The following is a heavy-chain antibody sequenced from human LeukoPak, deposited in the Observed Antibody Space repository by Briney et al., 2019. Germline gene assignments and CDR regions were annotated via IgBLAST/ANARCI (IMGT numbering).Heavy chain of an antibody. V-gene: IGHV3-21*01. Sequence: GGSLRLSCAASGFTFSSYSMNWVRQAPGKGLEWVSSISSSSSYIYYADSVKGRFTISRDNAKNSLYLQMNSLRAVDTAVYYCARDLINGLADYWGQGTLVTVSS. D-gene: IGHD6-19*01. CDR1: GFTFSSYS. J-gene: IGHJ4*02. CDR2: ISSSSSYI. CDR3: ARDLINGLADY.